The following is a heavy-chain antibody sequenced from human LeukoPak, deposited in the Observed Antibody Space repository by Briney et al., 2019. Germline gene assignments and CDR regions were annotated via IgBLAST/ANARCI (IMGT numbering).Heavy chain of an antibody. J-gene: IGHJ5*02. CDR1: GFSFISHG. CDR2: ISYDGSDE. D-gene: IGHD6-13*01. V-gene: IGHV3-30*18. CDR3: AKDHSTSWYNPADP. Sequence: GRSLRLSCTASGFSFISHGMHWVRQAPGRGPEWVAVISYDGSDEYYVDSVKGRFTISRDNSKNTLYLQMDSLRPEDTAVYSSAKDHSTSWYNPADPWGQGTLVAVSS.